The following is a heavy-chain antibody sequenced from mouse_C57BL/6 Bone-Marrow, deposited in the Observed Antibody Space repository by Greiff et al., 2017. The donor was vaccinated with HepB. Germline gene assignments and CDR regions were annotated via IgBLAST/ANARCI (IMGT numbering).Heavy chain of an antibody. D-gene: IGHD1-1*01. CDR2: IYPGDGDT. CDR1: GYAFSSSW. V-gene: IGHV1-82*01. Sequence: VQLQESGPELVKPGASVKISCKASGYAFSSSWMNWVKQRPGKGLEWIGRIYPGDGDTNYNGKFKGKATLTADKSSSTAYMQLSSLTSEDSAVYFCARIGSSYWYFDVWGTGTTVTVSS. J-gene: IGHJ1*03. CDR3: ARIGSSYWYFDV.